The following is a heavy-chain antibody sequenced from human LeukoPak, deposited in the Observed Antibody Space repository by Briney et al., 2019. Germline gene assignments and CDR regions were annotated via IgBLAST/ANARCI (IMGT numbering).Heavy chain of an antibody. CDR2: VYSSGSA. CDR3: ARERAERFYYGSESSYNGCEVGC. CDR1: GGSISSGSYF. D-gene: IGHD3-10*01. V-gene: IGHV4-61*02. J-gene: IGHJ4*02. Sequence: SQTLSLTCTVSGGSISSGSYFWSWIRQPPGKGLEWIGRVYSSGSANYNPSLESQVSISVDTSKNQFSLKLSSVTAADTASYYCARERAERFYYGSESSYNGCEVGCWDRGTVVIVSS.